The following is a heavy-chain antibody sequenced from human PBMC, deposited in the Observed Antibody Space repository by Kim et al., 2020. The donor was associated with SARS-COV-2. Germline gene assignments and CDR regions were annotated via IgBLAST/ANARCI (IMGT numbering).Heavy chain of an antibody. Sequence: SVKVSCKASGGTFSSYAISWVRQAPGQGLEWMGGIIPIFGTANYAQKFQGRVTITADESTSTAYMELSSLRSEDTAVYYCVTLGSNYDLPRDYYYYYMDVWGKGTTVTVSS. CDR2: IIPIFGTA. J-gene: IGHJ6*03. V-gene: IGHV1-69*13. CDR1: GGTFSSYA. D-gene: IGHD4-4*01. CDR3: VTLGSNYDLPRDYYYYYMDV.